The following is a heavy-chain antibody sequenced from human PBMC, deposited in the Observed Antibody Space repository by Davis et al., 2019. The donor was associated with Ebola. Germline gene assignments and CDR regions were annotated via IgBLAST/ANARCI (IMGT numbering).Heavy chain of an antibody. CDR3: ARYQQALGAFDI. CDR1: GFTFSSFP. V-gene: IGHV3-53*01. J-gene: IGHJ3*02. D-gene: IGHD2-2*01. Sequence: GGSLRLSCAASGFTFSSFPMSWVRQAPGKGLEWVSVIYVDGTTKYADSVKGRFTISRDNSKNTLYLQMKSLRAEDTAVYYCARYQQALGAFDIWGQGTLVTVSS. CDR2: IYVDGTT.